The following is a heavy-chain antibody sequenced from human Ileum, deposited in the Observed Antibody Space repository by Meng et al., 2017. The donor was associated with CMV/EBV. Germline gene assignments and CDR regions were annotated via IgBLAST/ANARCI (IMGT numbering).Heavy chain of an antibody. Sequence: QFQLQESGPGLVKPSETLSLTCTASGCSTTSSTYYWGWIRQPPGKGLEWIGSVYYSGTTYYNPSLKSRVNMSIDTSKNRFSLKLSSATAADTAVYYCARNVGFYSSQIAYWGQGALVTVSS. CDR3: ARNVGFYSSQIAY. V-gene: IGHV4-39*07. CDR2: VYYSGTT. D-gene: IGHD3-3*01. J-gene: IGHJ4*02. CDR1: GCSTTSSTYY.